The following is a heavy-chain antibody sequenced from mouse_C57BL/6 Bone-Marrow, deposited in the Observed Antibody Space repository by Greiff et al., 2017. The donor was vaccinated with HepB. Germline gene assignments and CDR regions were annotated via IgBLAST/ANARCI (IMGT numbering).Heavy chain of an antibody. Sequence: QVQLQQPGAELVRPGPSVKLSCKASGYTFTSYWMHWVKQRPGQGLEWIGVIDPSDSYTNYNQKFKGKATLTVDTSSSTAYMQLSSLTSEDSAVYYCARTSYWGQGTTLTVSS. CDR1: GYTFTSYW. CDR2: IDPSDSYT. V-gene: IGHV1-59*01. CDR3: ARTSY. J-gene: IGHJ2*01.